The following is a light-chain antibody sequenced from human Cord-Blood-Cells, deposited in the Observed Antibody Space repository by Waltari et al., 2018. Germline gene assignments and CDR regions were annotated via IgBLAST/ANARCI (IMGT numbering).Light chain of an antibody. CDR1: TSNGGGNNN. CDR2: EVS. Sequence: QSALTQPAPVSGTPGQSITSPCTATTSNGGGNNNVPWYQQPPGKAPKLMSYEVSNRPSGVSNRFSGSKSGNTASLTISGLQAEDEADYYCSSYTSSSTLVFGGGTKLTVL. J-gene: IGLJ2*01. V-gene: IGLV2-14*01. CDR3: SSYTSSSTLV.